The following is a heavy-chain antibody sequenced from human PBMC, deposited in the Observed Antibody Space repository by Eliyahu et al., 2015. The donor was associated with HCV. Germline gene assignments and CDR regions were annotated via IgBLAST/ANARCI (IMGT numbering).Heavy chain of an antibody. J-gene: IGHJ4*02. Sequence: EVHLVESGGGLVQPGGSLRLSCAASGFTFSASWXXWVRQAXGKGXEWVANIKEDGSEKIYVDSVRGRFTISRDNAKNSLYLQMNSLRVEDTAVYYCARAPRDFWGQGTLVTVSS. V-gene: IGHV3-7*01. CDR1: GFTFSASW. CDR2: IKEDGSEK. CDR3: ARAPRDF.